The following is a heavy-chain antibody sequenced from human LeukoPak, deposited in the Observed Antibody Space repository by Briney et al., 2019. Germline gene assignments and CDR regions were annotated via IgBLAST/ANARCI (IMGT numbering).Heavy chain of an antibody. V-gene: IGHV3-20*04. CDR1: GFAFDDFA. D-gene: IGHD5-24*01. Sequence: PGGSLRLSCVGSGFAFDDFAMSWVRQLPGKGLEWVAGIDRNEVNTDYGDSVKGRFTISRDNAKKSLFLHMSSLRVEDTALYYCVRAGRWLQSGLFVWGQGTVVTVSS. J-gene: IGHJ4*02. CDR3: VRAGRWLQSGLFV. CDR2: IDRNEVNT.